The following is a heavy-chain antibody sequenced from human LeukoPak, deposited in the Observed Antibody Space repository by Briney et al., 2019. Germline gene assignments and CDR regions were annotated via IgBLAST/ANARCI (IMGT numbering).Heavy chain of an antibody. CDR2: IYPGDSDT. J-gene: IGHJ4*02. CDR3: ARHTGNYGDYAFDY. CDR1: GYSFTSYW. D-gene: IGHD4-17*01. V-gene: IGHV5-51*01. Sequence: GESLKISCKGSGYSFTSYWIGWVRQMPGKGLEWMGIIYPGDSDTRYSPSFQGQVTISADKSITAAYQQWSSLKASDTAMYYCARHTGNYGDYAFDYWGQGTLVTVSS.